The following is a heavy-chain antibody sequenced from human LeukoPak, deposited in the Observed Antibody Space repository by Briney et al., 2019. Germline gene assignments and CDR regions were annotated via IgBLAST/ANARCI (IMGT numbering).Heavy chain of an antibody. Sequence: PGGSLRLSCTASGFTFSAYAMMWVRQAPGKGLEWVSAISGSGGSTYYADSVKGRFTISRDNSKNTLYLQMNSLRAEDTAVYYCAKGAYYDILTGLSGFDYWGQGTLVTVSS. V-gene: IGHV3-23*01. J-gene: IGHJ4*02. CDR1: GFTFSAYA. CDR3: AKGAYYDILTGLSGFDY. CDR2: ISGSGGST. D-gene: IGHD3-9*01.